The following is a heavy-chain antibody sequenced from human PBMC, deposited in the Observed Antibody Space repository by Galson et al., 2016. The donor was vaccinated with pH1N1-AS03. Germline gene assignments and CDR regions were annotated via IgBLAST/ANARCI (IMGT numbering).Heavy chain of an antibody. Sequence: QSGAEVKKPGESLKISCKASEYTFSTYWIAWVRQMPGKGLQWMGIIFPGDSDTTYAPSFQGQVTISADRSIDTAYLQWSSLKASDTAVYYCARRLGFWGHFSSSDVYYVDYWGQGTLLTVSS. CDR3: ARRLGFWGHFSSSDVYYVDY. CDR1: EYTFSTYW. CDR2: IFPGDSDT. D-gene: IGHD3-16*01. J-gene: IGHJ4*02. V-gene: IGHV5-51*01.